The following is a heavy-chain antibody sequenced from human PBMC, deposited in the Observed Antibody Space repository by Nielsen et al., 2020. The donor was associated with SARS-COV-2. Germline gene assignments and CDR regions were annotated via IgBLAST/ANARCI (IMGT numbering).Heavy chain of an antibody. Sequence: SVKVSCKASGFTFSSSAVQWVRQTRGQGLEWIGWIIVGSANTNYAQKFRGRVALTGDMSTSTVQMELSSLRSEDTAMYYCATEQLAPTGGLDLWGLGTTVTVSS. CDR1: GFTFSSSA. CDR3: ATEQLAPTGGLDL. V-gene: IGHV1-58*01. D-gene: IGHD2-8*02. J-gene: IGHJ6*02. CDR2: IIVGSANT.